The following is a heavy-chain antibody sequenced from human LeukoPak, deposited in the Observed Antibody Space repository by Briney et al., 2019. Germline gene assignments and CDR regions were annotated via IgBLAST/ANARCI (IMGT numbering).Heavy chain of an antibody. CDR2: IIPISGTA. D-gene: IGHD5-18*01. Sequence: ASVKVSCKASGGTFSSYAISWVRQAPGQGLEWMGGIIPISGTANYAQKFQGRVTITADESTSTAYMELSSLRSEDTAVYYCAREQECSYGYYYYYYGMDVWGQGTTVTVSS. CDR1: GGTFSSYA. CDR3: AREQECSYGYYYYYYGMDV. J-gene: IGHJ6*02. V-gene: IGHV1-69*13.